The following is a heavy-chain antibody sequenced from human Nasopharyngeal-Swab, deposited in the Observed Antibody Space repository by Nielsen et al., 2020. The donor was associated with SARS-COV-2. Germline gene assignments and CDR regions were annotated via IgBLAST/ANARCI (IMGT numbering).Heavy chain of an antibody. CDR1: GGSISSYY. Sequence: SDTLSLTCTVSGGSISSYYWSWIRQPPGKGLEWIGYIYYSGSTNYNPSLKSRVTISVDTSKNQFSLKLSSVTAADTAVYYCARASYYDFWSGYYRSDYYGMDVWGQGTTVTVSS. J-gene: IGHJ6*02. V-gene: IGHV4-59*01. D-gene: IGHD3-3*01. CDR2: IYYSGST. CDR3: ARASYYDFWSGYYRSDYYGMDV.